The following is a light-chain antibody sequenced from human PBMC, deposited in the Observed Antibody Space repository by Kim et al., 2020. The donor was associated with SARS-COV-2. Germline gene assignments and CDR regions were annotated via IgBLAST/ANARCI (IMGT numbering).Light chain of an antibody. CDR3: LHHDNHPYT. CDR1: QASSAY. CDR2: ATS. Sequence: ASVGDRGTISCRASQASSAYLAWVQHRPGQAPKRLIYATSTLESGVPSRFSGSGSGTEFTLTISSLQPEDFATYYCLHHDNHPYTFGPGAKLGI. J-gene: IGKJ2*01. V-gene: IGKV1-17*03.